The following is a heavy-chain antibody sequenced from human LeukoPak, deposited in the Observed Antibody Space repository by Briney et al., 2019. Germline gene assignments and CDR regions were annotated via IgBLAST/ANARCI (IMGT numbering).Heavy chain of an antibody. CDR1: GYNFTSYW. D-gene: IGHD5-12*01. V-gene: IGHV5-10-1*01. CDR2: IDPSDSYT. CDR3: ARPRVYSGYDSAVDDYFDH. Sequence: KPGESLRISCKGSGYNFTSYWITWVRQLPGKGLEWMGSIDPSDSYTNYSPSFQGHVTISTDNSISTASLQWSTLKASDTAMYYCARPRVYSGYDSAVDDYFDHWGQGTRVTVSS. J-gene: IGHJ4*02.